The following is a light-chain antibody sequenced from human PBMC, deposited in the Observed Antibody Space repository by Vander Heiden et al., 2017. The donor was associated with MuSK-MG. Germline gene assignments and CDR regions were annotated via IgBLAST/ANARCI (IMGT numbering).Light chain of an antibody. CDR3: QVWDSTIDQVV. V-gene: IGLV3-21*02. J-gene: IGLJ2*01. CDR1: TLGRTH. CDR2: HDS. Sequence: SYVLTQPPSVSVDPGQTATITRGAATLGRTHVHSYHQKPGQAPVLDVYHDSDRPSGIPERFSGSNSANTATLTISRVEAGDEADYYCQVWDSTIDQVVFGGGTKLTVL.